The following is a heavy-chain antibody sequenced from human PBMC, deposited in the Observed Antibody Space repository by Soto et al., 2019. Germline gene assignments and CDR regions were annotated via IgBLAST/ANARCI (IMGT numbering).Heavy chain of an antibody. D-gene: IGHD4-17*01. CDR3: AKDFTPDGYWDFDY. Sequence: GGSLRLSCAASGFTFSTYTMSWVRQAPGKGLEWVSAVLQTGSSTFYADSVKGRFTISRDNSQNTLYLQMNNLRAEDTAVYYCAKDFTPDGYWDFDYWGQGTLVTVSS. V-gene: IGHV3-23*01. CDR1: GFTFSTYT. J-gene: IGHJ4*02. CDR2: VLQTGSST.